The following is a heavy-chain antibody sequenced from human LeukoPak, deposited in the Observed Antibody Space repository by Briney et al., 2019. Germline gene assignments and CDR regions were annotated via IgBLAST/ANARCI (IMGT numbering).Heavy chain of an antibody. CDR2: IYHSGST. V-gene: IGHV4-38-2*01. CDR1: GYSICSGYY. D-gene: IGHD3-22*01. CDR3: ATPVPYDSSGYGFDI. J-gene: IGHJ3*02. Sequence: PSETLSLSCAVSGYSICSGYYWGWFGQPPGKGLDWIGRIYHSGSTYYNPSLKSRVTISVDTSKNQFSLKLSSVTAADTAVYYCATPVPYDSSGYGFDIWGQGTMVTVSS.